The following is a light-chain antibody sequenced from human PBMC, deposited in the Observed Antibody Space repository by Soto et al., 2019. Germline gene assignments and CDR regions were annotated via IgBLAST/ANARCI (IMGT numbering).Light chain of an antibody. CDR2: TAA. V-gene: IGKV1-39*01. Sequence: IDMTQSPSSLSVSVGDRVTITCRASQRITTYLNWYQQKPGKAPKLLISTAATLQGGVPSRFSGSGSGTDFTLTITTLQPEDFATYFCQQSYSTPYTFGQGTKLEIK. CDR3: QQSYSTPYT. CDR1: QRITTY. J-gene: IGKJ2*01.